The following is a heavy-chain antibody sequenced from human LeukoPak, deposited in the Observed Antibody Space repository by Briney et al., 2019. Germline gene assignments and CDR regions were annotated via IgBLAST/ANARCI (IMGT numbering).Heavy chain of an antibody. D-gene: IGHD4-23*01. Sequence: SETLSLTCTVSTGSMSGYYWTWIRQSPGKGLEWIGHSYFTGNPNYNPSLKSRVTISVDTPKNQFSLELTSVTAADTAVYYCAGIRSTVGWRSFDYWGQGILVTVSS. J-gene: IGHJ4*02. CDR3: AGIRSTVGWRSFDY. CDR2: SYFTGNP. V-gene: IGHV4-59*08. CDR1: TGSMSGYY.